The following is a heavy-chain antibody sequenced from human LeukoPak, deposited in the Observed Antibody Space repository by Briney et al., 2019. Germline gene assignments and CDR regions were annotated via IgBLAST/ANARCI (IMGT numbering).Heavy chain of an antibody. CDR2: IYYSGST. CDR3: ARVVCGGSCYSSYGMDV. Sequence: SETLSLTCTVSGGSISSYYWSWIRQPPGKGLEWIGYIYYSGSTNYNPSLKSRVTISVDTSKNQFFLKLSSVTAADTAVYYCARVVCGGSCYSSYGMDVWGQGTTVTVSS. D-gene: IGHD2-15*01. V-gene: IGHV4-59*01. J-gene: IGHJ6*02. CDR1: GGSISSYY.